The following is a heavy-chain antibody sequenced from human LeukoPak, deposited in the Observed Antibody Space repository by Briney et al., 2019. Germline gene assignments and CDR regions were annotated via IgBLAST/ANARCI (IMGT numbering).Heavy chain of an antibody. CDR3: ARGYYDYVWGSYRLYYFDY. CDR1: GGSISSSSYY. J-gene: IGHJ4*02. Sequence: SETLSLTCTVSGGSISSSSYYWGWIRQPPGKGLEWIGSIYYSGSTYYNPSLKSRVTISVDTSKNQFSLKLSSVTAADTAVYYCARGYYDYVWGSYRLYYFDYWGQGTLVTVSS. D-gene: IGHD3-16*02. V-gene: IGHV4-39*07. CDR2: IYYSGST.